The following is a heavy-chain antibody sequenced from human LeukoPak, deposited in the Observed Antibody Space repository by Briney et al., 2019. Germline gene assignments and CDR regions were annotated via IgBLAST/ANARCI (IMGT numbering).Heavy chain of an antibody. Sequence: GGSLRLSCAASGFTFSSYAMSWVRQAPGKGLEWVSAISGSGGSTYYADSVKGRFTISRDNSKNTLYLQMNCLRAEDTAVYYCATCVGCRFPGIAVAGATDAFDIWGQGTMVTVSS. CDR3: ATCVGCRFPGIAVAGATDAFDI. CDR1: GFTFSSYA. J-gene: IGHJ3*02. V-gene: IGHV3-23*01. D-gene: IGHD6-19*01. CDR2: ISGSGGST.